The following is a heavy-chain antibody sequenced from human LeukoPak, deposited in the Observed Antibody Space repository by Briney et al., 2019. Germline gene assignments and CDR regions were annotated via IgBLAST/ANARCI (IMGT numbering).Heavy chain of an antibody. V-gene: IGHV1-18*01. CDR1: GYTFTSYG. Sequence: ASVKVSCKASGYTFTSYGISWVRQAPGQGLEWMGWISAYNGNTNYAQKLQGRVTMTTDTSTSTAYMELRSLRSDDTAVYYCARGARYSITQTPFDYWGQGTLVTVSS. D-gene: IGHD6-13*01. CDR3: ARGARYSITQTPFDY. CDR2: ISAYNGNT. J-gene: IGHJ4*02.